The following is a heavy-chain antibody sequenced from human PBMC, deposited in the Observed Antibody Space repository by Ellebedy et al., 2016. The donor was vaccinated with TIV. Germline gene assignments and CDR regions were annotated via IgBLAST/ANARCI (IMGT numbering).Heavy chain of an antibody. Sequence: ASVKVSCKASGFAFGSYSFSWVRQAPGQGLEWMGWISAYTGDTNYAQTFQGRVTLTTDKSTSTVYMELRSLRSDDTAVYYCARDMVQGMVARYLWFDYWGQGTLVTVSS. CDR3: ARDMVQGMVARYLWFDY. V-gene: IGHV1-18*01. J-gene: IGHJ4*02. CDR1: GFAFGSYS. D-gene: IGHD1-26*01. CDR2: ISAYTGDT.